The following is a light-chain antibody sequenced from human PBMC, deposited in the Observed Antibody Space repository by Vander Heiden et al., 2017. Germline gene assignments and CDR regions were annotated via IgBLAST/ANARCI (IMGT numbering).Light chain of an antibody. V-gene: IGKV1-5*03. CDR2: KAS. Sequence: DIKLTQFPSTLSASVGDRVTITCRASHSISSWLAWYQQKPGKAPKVVIYKASSLESGVPSRFSGSGSGTEFTLTITSLQPDDFATYYCQQYNSDPWTFGQGTKVEIK. J-gene: IGKJ1*01. CDR3: QQYNSDPWT. CDR1: HSISSW.